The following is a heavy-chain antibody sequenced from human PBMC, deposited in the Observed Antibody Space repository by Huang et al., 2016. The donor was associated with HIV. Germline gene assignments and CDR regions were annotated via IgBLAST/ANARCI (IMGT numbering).Heavy chain of an antibody. D-gene: IGHD6-13*01. CDR2: ISYDTKTK. V-gene: IGHV3-30*18. J-gene: IGHJ4*02. CDR3: AKGGSAAAVLDF. Sequence: QVPLVESGGGVVQPGRSLRISCAASGFTFSSYGMHWVRQAPGKGLEWVAVISYDTKTKEYADSGKGRISISRDNSKTTVYLQLNSLRLEDTAVYYCAKGGSAAAVLDFWGQGTLVTVSS. CDR1: GFTFSSYG.